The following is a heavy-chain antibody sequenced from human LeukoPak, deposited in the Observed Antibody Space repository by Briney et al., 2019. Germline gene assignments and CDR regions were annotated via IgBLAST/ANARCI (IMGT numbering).Heavy chain of an antibody. V-gene: IGHV4-34*01. CDR1: GGSFSGYY. J-gene: IGHJ4*02. Sequence: PSETLSLTCAVYGGSFSGYYWSWIRQPPGKGLEWIGEINHSGSTNYNPSLKSRVTISVDTSKNQLSLKLSSVTAADTAVYYCARGLPSYDMGLDYWGQGTLVTVSS. CDR3: ARGLPSYDMGLDY. D-gene: IGHD3-9*01. CDR2: INHSGST.